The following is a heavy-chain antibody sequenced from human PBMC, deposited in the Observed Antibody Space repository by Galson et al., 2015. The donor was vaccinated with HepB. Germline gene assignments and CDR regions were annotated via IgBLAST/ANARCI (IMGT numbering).Heavy chain of an antibody. CDR3: ARAPTYYDFWSGYPTFDY. CDR2: ISAYNDNT. J-gene: IGHJ4*02. Sequence: SVKVSCKASGYTFTSYGISWVRQAPGQGLEWMGWISAYNDNTNYAQKLQGRVTMTTDTSTSTAYMELRSLRSDDTAVYYCARAPTYYDFWSGYPTFDYWGQGTLVTVSS. D-gene: IGHD3-3*01. CDR1: GYTFTSYG. V-gene: IGHV1-18*01.